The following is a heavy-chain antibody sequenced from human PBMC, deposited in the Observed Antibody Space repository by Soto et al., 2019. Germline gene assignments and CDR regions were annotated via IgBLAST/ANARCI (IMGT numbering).Heavy chain of an antibody. V-gene: IGHV1-69*05. D-gene: IGHD1-1*01. CDR1: GDTFDTFA. CDR2: IIPIFRTP. Sequence: QVQLVQSGAEVLKPGSSVKVSCKASGDTFDTFAISWVRQAPGQGLEWMGGIIPIFRTPDYAQKFQGRVTXPXDXXTSTAHMELRSLRSDDTAVYSCARNKDREQLGGNYYYALDVWGQGTTVTVSS. J-gene: IGHJ6*02. CDR3: ARNKDREQLGGNYYYALDV.